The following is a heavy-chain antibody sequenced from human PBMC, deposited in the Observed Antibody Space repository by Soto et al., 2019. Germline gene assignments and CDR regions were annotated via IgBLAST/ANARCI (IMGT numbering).Heavy chain of an antibody. CDR3: ARGRVYSSGWLVY. D-gene: IGHD6-19*01. CDR2: INAGNGTT. V-gene: IGHV1-3*01. Sequence: QVQLVQSGAEVKKPGASVQVSCKASGYTFTSYAMHWVRQAPGQRLEWMGWINAGNGTTKYSQKFQGRVTITRDTSASTAYMELSSLRSEDTAVYYCARGRVYSSGWLVYWGQGTLVTVSS. J-gene: IGHJ4*02. CDR1: GYTFTSYA.